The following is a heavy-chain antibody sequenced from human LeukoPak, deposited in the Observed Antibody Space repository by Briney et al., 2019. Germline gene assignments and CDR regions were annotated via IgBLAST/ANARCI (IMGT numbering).Heavy chain of an antibody. Sequence: GGSLRLSCAASGFTFSSYEMNWVRQAPGKGLEWVSYISSSGSTIYYADSVKGRFTIYRDNAKNSLYLQMNSLRAEDTAVYYCAELGITMIGGVWGKGTTVSISS. D-gene: IGHD3-10*02. CDR1: GFTFSSYE. V-gene: IGHV3-48*03. J-gene: IGHJ6*04. CDR2: ISSSGSTI. CDR3: AELGITMIGGV.